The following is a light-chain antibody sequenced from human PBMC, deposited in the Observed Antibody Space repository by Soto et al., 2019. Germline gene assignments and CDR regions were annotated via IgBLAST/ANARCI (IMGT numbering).Light chain of an antibody. V-gene: IGKV1-39*01. J-gene: IGKJ2*01. Sequence: DIQMTQSPSSLSASVGDRVTITCRASQSISSYLNWYQQKPGKAPKILIYAASGLQSGVPSRFSGSGSGTDFTLTISSLQPEDFATYYCQQSTYFGQGTKVDIK. CDR2: AAS. CDR3: QQSTY. CDR1: QSISSY.